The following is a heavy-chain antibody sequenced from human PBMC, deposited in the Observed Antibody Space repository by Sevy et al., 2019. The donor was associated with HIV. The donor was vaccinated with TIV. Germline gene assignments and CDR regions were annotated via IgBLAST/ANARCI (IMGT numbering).Heavy chain of an antibody. Sequence: ASWKGSCKASGYTFTGYYMHWVRQAPGQGLEWMGWINPNSGGTNYAQRFQCWVTMTRDMSIRTAYMELSRLRSDDTAVYYCARDADYYDSSGYYHGVFDYWGQGTLVTVSS. CDR1: GYTFTGYY. CDR3: ARDADYYDSSGYYHGVFDY. J-gene: IGHJ4*02. V-gene: IGHV1-2*04. CDR2: INPNSGGT. D-gene: IGHD3-22*01.